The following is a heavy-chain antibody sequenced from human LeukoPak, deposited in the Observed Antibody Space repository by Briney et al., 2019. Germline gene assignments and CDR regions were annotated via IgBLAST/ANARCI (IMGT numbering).Heavy chain of an antibody. CDR1: GFTFSSHA. CDR3: AGGGATSFDY. J-gene: IGHJ4*02. V-gene: IGHV3-64*01. Sequence: PGGSLRLSCAASGFTFSSHAMHWVRQAPGKGLEYVSALSSDGGSTYYANSVKGRFTTSRDNAKNSLSLQMNSLRAEDTAVYYCAGGGATSFDYWGQGILVTVSS. CDR2: LSSDGGST. D-gene: IGHD5-12*01.